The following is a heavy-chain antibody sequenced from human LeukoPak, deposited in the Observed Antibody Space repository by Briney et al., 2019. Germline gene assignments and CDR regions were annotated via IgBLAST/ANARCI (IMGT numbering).Heavy chain of an antibody. V-gene: IGHV3-23*01. D-gene: IGHD1-26*01. CDR2: ISGSGGIT. J-gene: IGHJ3*02. Sequence: PWGSLRLSCAASGFTFSSYAMSWVRQAPGKGLEWVSAISGSGGITYYADSVKGRFTISRDNSKNTLYLQMNSLRAEDTAVYYCAKDVFWELVAFDIWGQGTMVTVSS. CDR3: AKDVFWELVAFDI. CDR1: GFTFSSYA.